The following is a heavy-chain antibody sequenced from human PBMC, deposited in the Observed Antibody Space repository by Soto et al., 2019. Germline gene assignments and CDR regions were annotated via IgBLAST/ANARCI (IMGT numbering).Heavy chain of an antibody. V-gene: IGHV3-30*18. CDR1: GFTFSSYG. D-gene: IGHD3-9*01. CDR3: AKVKGLRYFDWLLSDY. CDR2: ISYDGSNK. Sequence: PGGSLRLSCAASGFTFSSYGMHWVRQAPGKGLEWVAVISYDGSNKYYADSVKGRFTISRDNSKNTLYLQMNSLRAEDTAVYYCAKVKGLRYFDWLLSDYWGQGTLVTVSS. J-gene: IGHJ4*02.